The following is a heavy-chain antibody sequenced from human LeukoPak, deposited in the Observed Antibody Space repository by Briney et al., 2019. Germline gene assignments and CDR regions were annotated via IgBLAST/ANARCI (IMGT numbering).Heavy chain of an antibody. D-gene: IGHD5-18*01. Sequence: GESLKISCKGSGYSFTGYWIGWVRQMPGKGLEWMGIIYPGDSDTRYSPSFQGQVTISADKSISTAYLQWSSLKASDTAMYYCARHLVSAGKVGYSYGLNPGYWGQGTLVTVSS. CDR3: ARHLVSAGKVGYSYGLNPGY. CDR2: IYPGDSDT. V-gene: IGHV5-51*01. J-gene: IGHJ4*02. CDR1: GYSFTGYW.